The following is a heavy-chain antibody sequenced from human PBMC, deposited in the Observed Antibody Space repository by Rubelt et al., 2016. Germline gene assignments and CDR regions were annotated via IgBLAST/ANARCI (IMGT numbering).Heavy chain of an antibody. Sequence: QLQLQESGPGLVKPSETLSLTCTVSGGSISSSSYYWGWIRQPPGKGLEWIGSIYYSGSTYYNPSLKGRVTISVDTSKNQFSRKLSSVTAADTAVYYCASVIGREGFVDYWGQGTLVTVSS. V-gene: IGHV4-39*07. CDR2: IYYSGST. CDR3: ASVIGREGFVDY. D-gene: IGHD3-16*02. CDR1: GGSISSSSYY. J-gene: IGHJ4*02.